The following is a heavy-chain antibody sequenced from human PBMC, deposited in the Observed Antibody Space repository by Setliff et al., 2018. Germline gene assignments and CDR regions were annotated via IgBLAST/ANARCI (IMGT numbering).Heavy chain of an antibody. V-gene: IGHV1-69*08. J-gene: IGHJ3*02. Sequence: ASVKVSCKASGGTFSIYTISWVRQAPGQGLEWMGRISPIFGTANYAQEFQGRVTITADKSTSTAYMELSSLRSEDTAVYYCAISTIFGVVSPTPDAFDIWGQGTMVTVSS. CDR1: GGTFSIYT. CDR3: AISTIFGVVSPTPDAFDI. CDR2: ISPIFGTA. D-gene: IGHD3-3*01.